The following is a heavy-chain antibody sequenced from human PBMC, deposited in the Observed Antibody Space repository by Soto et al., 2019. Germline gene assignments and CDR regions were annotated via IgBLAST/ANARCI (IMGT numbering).Heavy chain of an antibody. J-gene: IGHJ4*02. D-gene: IGHD2-15*01. Sequence: PSETLSLTCAVYGGSFSGYYWSWIRQPPGKGLEWIGEINHSGSTNYNPSLKSRVTISVDTSKNQFSLKLSSVTAADTAVYYCAVSGPRLLIFDYWGQGXLVTVYS. CDR1: GGSFSGYY. V-gene: IGHV4-34*01. CDR2: INHSGST. CDR3: AVSGPRLLIFDY.